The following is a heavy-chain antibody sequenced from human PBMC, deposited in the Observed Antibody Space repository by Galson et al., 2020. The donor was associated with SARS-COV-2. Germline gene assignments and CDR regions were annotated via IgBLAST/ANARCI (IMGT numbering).Heavy chain of an antibody. J-gene: IGHJ4*02. CDR1: SISSSSYY. D-gene: IGHD3-10*02. CDR3: ARLRAITLYYFDY. V-gene: IGHV4-39*01. Sequence: SISSSSYYWGWIRQPPGTGLEWIGRIYYSGSTYYNPSLKSRVTISVDTSKNQFSLKLSSVTAADTAVYYCARLRAITLYYFDYWGQGTLVTVSS. CDR2: IYYSGST.